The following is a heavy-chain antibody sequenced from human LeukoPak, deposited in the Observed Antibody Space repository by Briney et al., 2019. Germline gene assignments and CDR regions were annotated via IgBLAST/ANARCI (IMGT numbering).Heavy chain of an antibody. J-gene: IGHJ4*02. CDR3: ARGRVATMD. V-gene: IGHV4-34*01. CDR1: GGSFSGYY. D-gene: IGHD5-24*01. Sequence: PSETLSLTCAVYGGSFSGYYWSWIRQPPGKGLEWIGEINHSGSTNYNPSLKSRVTITVDTSKNQFSLKLSSVTAADTAVYYCARGRVATMDWGQGTPVTVSS. CDR2: INHSGST.